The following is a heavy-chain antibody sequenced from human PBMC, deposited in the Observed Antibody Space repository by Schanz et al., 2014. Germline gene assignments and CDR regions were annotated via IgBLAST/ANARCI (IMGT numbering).Heavy chain of an antibody. J-gene: IGHJ6*02. Sequence: QLVESGGGLVKPGGSLRLSCATSGFNLRRYSMNWVRQAPGKGLEWVSYITSGSAKFYADSVKGRFTISRDNAKNSLYLQMNSLRAEDTAVYYCARSYSSGWYPYYYGMDVWGQGTTVTVSS. V-gene: IGHV3-21*05. CDR1: GFNLRRYS. D-gene: IGHD6-19*01. CDR2: ITSGSAK. CDR3: ARSYSSGWYPYYYGMDV.